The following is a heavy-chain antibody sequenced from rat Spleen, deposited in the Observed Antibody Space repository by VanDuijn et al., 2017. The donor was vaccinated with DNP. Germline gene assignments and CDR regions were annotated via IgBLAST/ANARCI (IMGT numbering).Heavy chain of an antibody. CDR2: IIYDGSST. J-gene: IGHJ2*01. Sequence: EVQLVESGGGLVQPGRSLKLSCAASGFTFSDYNMAWVRQAPKKGLEWVATIIYDGSSTYYGDSVKGRFTISRDNAKSTLYLQMDSLRSEDTATYYCATHDNYGGPLDYWGQGVMVTVSS. V-gene: IGHV5-7*01. CDR3: ATHDNYGGPLDY. CDR1: GFTFSDYN. D-gene: IGHD1-11*01.